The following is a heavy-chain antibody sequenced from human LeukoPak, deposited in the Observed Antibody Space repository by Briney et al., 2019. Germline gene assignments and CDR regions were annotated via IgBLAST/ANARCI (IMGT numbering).Heavy chain of an antibody. J-gene: IGHJ5*02. Sequence: ASVKVSCKASGYTFTSYGISWVRQAPGQGLEWMGWISAYNGNTNYAQKLQGRVTMTTDTSTSTAYMELRSLRSDDTAVYYCARVHPQSTIFGVVIDWFDPWGQGTLVTVSS. V-gene: IGHV1-18*01. CDR3: ARVHPQSTIFGVVIDWFDP. CDR1: GYTFTSYG. CDR2: ISAYNGNT. D-gene: IGHD3-3*01.